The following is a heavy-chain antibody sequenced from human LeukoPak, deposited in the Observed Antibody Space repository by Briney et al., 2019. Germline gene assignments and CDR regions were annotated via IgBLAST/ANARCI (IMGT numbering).Heavy chain of an antibody. D-gene: IGHD3-3*01. CDR1: GFTFSSSY. CDR2: IKQDGSEK. V-gene: IGHV3-7*01. Sequence: PGGSLRLSCAVSGFTFSSSYMNWVRQAPGKGLEWVANIKQDGSEKYYVDSVKGRFTISRDNAKNSLYLQMNSLRAEDTAVYYCARLREIPVFGVVTKSTSYFDYWGQGTLVTVSS. J-gene: IGHJ4*02. CDR3: ARLREIPVFGVVTKSTSYFDY.